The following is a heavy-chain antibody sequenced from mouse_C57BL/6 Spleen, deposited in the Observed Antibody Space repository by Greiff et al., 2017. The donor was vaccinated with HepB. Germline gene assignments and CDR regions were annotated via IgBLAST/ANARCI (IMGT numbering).Heavy chain of an antibody. CDR3: ARREFHYAMDY. CDR2: IWSGGST. V-gene: IGHV2-2*01. CDR1: GFSLTSYG. J-gene: IGHJ4*01. Sequence: VQLQESGPGLVQPSQSLSITCTVSGFSLTSYGVHWVRQSPGKGLEWLGVIWSGGSTDYNAAFISRLSISKDNSKSQVFFKMNSLQADDTAIYYCARREFHYAMDYWGQGTSVTVSS.